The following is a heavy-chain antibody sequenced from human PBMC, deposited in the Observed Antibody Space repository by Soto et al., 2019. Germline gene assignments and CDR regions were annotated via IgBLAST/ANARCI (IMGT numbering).Heavy chain of an antibody. CDR2: IHYNGNT. CDR1: GDSISGYS. Sequence: SETLSLTCTVSGDSISGYSGSWIRQPPGKGLEWIGNIHYNGNTKYSPSLKSRVTMSVDTSKNHFSLKLISVTTADTAVYFCAREGNLGRWIQPLDSWGQGTLVTVSS. D-gene: IGHD2-2*03. V-gene: IGHV4-59*01. J-gene: IGHJ4*02. CDR3: AREGNLGRWIQPLDS.